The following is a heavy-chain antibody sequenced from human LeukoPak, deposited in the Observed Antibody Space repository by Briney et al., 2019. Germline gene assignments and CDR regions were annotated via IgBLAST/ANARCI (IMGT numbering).Heavy chain of an antibody. Sequence: PSETLSLTCAVYGGSFSGYYWSWIRQPPGKGLEWIGYIYYSGSTNYNPSLKSRVTISVDTSKNQFSLQLNSVTPEDTAVYFCTRETWVQNRYYGLDVWGQGTTVTVSS. V-gene: IGHV4-34*11. D-gene: IGHD5-24*01. J-gene: IGHJ6*02. CDR3: TRETWVQNRYYGLDV. CDR2: IYYSGST. CDR1: GGSFSGYY.